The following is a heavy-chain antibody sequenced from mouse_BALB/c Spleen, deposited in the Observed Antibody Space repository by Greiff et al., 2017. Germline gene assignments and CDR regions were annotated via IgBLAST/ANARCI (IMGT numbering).Heavy chain of an antibody. J-gene: IGHJ3*01. Sequence: EVQLQQSGPGLVKPSQSLSLTCTVTGYSITSDYAWNWIRQFPGNKLEWMGYISYSGSTSYNPSLKSRISITRDTSKNQFFLQLNSVTTEDTATYYCARGSMSTTGFAYWGQGTLVTVSA. CDR1: GYSITSDYA. CDR3: ARGSMSTTGFAY. CDR2: ISYSGST. D-gene: IGHD2-4*01. V-gene: IGHV3-2*02.